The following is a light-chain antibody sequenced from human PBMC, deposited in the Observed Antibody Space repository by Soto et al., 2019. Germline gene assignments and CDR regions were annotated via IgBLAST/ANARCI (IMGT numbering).Light chain of an antibody. Sequence: DIQITHSPSTLSASVVDRVTITCRASESISSWLAWYQRKPGKAPKLLIYDASSLESGVPSRFSGSGSGTEFTLTISSLQPDDFATYYCQKYDSAPWTFGQGTKV. CDR2: DAS. CDR1: ESISSW. CDR3: QKYDSAPWT. V-gene: IGKV1-5*01. J-gene: IGKJ1*01.